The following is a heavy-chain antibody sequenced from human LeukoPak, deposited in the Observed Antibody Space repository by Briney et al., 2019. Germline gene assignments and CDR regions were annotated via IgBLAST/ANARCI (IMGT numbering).Heavy chain of an antibody. Sequence: ASVKVCCKASGYTFSSYDINWVRQATGQGLEGRGWMNPNSGNTGYAQKFQGRVTMTRSTSISTAYMELSSLTSEDTAVYYCARGTRLTDFDFWGQGTLVTVSS. CDR3: ARGTRLTDFDF. J-gene: IGHJ4*02. CDR2: MNPNSGNT. V-gene: IGHV1-8*01. CDR1: GYTFSSYD.